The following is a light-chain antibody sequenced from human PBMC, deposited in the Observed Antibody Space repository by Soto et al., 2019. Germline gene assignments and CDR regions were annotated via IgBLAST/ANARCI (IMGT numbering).Light chain of an antibody. J-gene: IGKJ4*01. CDR1: QSVSHF. Sequence: EIVLTQSPGTLSLSPGESATLSCRASQSVSHFLAWYQQKPGQAPRLLIYDTSSRATGIPGRFSGSGSGTDFTLTIDTLEPEDYAFYYCQQRTGWPTFGGGTKVEI. CDR2: DTS. V-gene: IGKV3-11*01. CDR3: QQRTGWPT.